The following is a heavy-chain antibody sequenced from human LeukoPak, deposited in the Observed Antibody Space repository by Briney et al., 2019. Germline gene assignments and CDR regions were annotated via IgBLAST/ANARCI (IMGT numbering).Heavy chain of an antibody. V-gene: IGHV3-48*03. CDR3: ARDGTPIHSSGWVYMDV. CDR1: GFTFSSYE. J-gene: IGHJ6*04. Sequence: GGSLRLSCAASGFTFSSYEMNWVRQAPGKGLEWVSYISSSGSTIYYADSVKGRFTISRDNAKNSLYLQMNSLRAEDTAVYYCARDGTPIHSSGWVYMDVWGKGTTVTISS. D-gene: IGHD6-25*01. CDR2: ISSSGSTI.